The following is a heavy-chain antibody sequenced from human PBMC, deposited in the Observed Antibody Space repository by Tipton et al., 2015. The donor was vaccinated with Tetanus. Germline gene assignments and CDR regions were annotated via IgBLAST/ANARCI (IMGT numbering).Heavy chain of an antibody. Sequence: TLSLTCTVSGGSVRSGSYSWNWIRQPPGKGLEWLAYISDSGLSNSNYFLKSRITISRDTSRNQFSLKLTSVTAADTAVYYCTRANHEFPKKGPFDSWGQGTLVIVS. V-gene: IGHV4-61*01. D-gene: IGHD3-10*01. CDR3: TRANHEFPKKGPFDS. J-gene: IGHJ4*02. CDR2: ISDSGLS. CDR1: GGSVRSGSYS.